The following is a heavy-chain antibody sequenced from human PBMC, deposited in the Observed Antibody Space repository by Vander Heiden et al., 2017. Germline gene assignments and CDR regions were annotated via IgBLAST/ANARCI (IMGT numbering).Heavy chain of an antibody. Sequence: VQLVQSGAEVKKPGSSVKVSCQASGGTLSSYAISWVRQAPGQGLEWMGGIIPIFGTANYAQKFQGRVTITADESTSTAYMELSSLRSEDTAVYYCARVGSGSGPDWFDPWGQGTLVTVSS. CDR3: ARVGSGSGPDWFDP. V-gene: IGHV1-69*01. CDR1: GGTLSSYA. D-gene: IGHD3-10*01. J-gene: IGHJ5*02. CDR2: IIPIFGTA.